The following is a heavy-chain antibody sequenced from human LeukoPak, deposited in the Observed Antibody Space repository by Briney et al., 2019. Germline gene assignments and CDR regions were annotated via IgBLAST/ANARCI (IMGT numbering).Heavy chain of an antibody. CDR2: INTDGSST. J-gene: IGHJ4*02. Sequence: GGSLRLSCAASGFTFSTYWMHWVRQAPVKGPVWVSRINTDGSSTTYADSVKGRFTISRDNAKNTLYLQMNSLRAEDTAVYYCARDSVTTLNYWGQGTLVTVSS. D-gene: IGHD4-17*01. CDR3: ARDSVTTLNY. CDR1: GFTFSTYW. V-gene: IGHV3-74*01.